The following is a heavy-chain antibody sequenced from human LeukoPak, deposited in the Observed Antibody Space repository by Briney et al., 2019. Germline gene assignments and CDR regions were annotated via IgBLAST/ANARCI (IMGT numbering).Heavy chain of an antibody. D-gene: IGHD2-15*01. Sequence: GGSLRLSCAASGFTFSSYDMHWVRQATGKGLEWVSAIGTVGDTYYPGSVKGRFTISRENAKNSLYLQMNSLRAGDTAVYYCARTRSVDGMDVWGQGTTVTVSS. CDR2: IGTVGDT. CDR3: ARTRSVDGMDV. J-gene: IGHJ6*02. V-gene: IGHV3-13*04. CDR1: GFTFSSYD.